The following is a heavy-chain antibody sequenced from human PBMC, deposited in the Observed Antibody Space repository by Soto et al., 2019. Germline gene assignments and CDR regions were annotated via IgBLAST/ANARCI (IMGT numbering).Heavy chain of an antibody. CDR1: GGSFSGYY. D-gene: IGHD2-2*02. Sequence: PSETLSLTCAVYGGSFSGYYWSWIRQPPGKGLEWIGEINHSGSTNYNPSLKSRVTISVDTSKNQFSLKLSSETAADTAVYYCARDGPSYCSSTSCHIPYYYYGMDVWGQGTTVTVSS. CDR3: ARDGPSYCSSTSCHIPYYYYGMDV. J-gene: IGHJ6*02. V-gene: IGHV4-34*01. CDR2: INHSGST.